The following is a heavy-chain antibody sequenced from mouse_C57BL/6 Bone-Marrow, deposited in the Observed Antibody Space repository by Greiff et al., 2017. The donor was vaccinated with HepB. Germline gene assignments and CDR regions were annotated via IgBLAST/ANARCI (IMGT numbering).Heavy chain of an antibody. J-gene: IGHJ4*01. D-gene: IGHD2-3*01. Sequence: QVQLQQSGAELVRPGTSVKVSCKASGYAFTNYLIEWVKQRPGQGLEWIGVINPGSGGTNYNEKFKGKATLTADKSSSTAYMQLSSLTSEDSAVYFCARGGWLLPYYAMDYWGQGTSVTVSS. CDR3: ARGGWLLPYYAMDY. CDR1: GYAFTNYL. V-gene: IGHV1-54*01. CDR2: INPGSGGT.